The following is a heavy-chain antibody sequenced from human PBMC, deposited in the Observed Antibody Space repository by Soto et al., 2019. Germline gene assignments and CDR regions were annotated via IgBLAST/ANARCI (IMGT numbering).Heavy chain of an antibody. J-gene: IGHJ5*02. D-gene: IGHD2-2*01. CDR1: GYIFTSYG. CDR2: VSGYNGNT. Sequence: QIQLMQTGAEVKKPGASVRVSCKTSGYIFTSYGIAWVRQAPGQGNEWLGWVSGYNGNTTYAQKVQGRVTMTTDKSTDTAYMDMMSLPSDVAAVYYCVRGPAYCSTTNCFAGVDWFDPWGQGTPVTVSS. V-gene: IGHV1-18*04. CDR3: VRGPAYCSTTNCFAGVDWFDP.